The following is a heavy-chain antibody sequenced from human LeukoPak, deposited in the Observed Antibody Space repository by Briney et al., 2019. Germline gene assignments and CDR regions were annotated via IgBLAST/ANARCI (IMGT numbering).Heavy chain of an antibody. CDR2: ITGNSATI. CDR1: GFTFNIYS. D-gene: IGHD1-26*01. Sequence: GGSLRLSCAASGFTFNIYSMNWVRQAPGKRLEWLSYITGNSATINYADSVKGRFTISRDNARNSLYLQMNSLRVEDTAVYYCATSVGALDHWSQGTLVTVSS. CDR3: ATSVGALDH. J-gene: IGHJ5*02. V-gene: IGHV3-48*01.